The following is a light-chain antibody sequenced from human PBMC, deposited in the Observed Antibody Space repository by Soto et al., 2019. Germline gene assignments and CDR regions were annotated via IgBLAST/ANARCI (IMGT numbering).Light chain of an antibody. Sequence: QSVLTQPPSVSGAPGQRVTISFTGSSSNIGAGYDVHWYQQLPGTPPKLLIYGNNNRPSGVPDRFSGSKSGTSASLAITGLQSEDEAEYYCQSYDSSLSAVVFGGGTKLTVL. CDR2: GNN. V-gene: IGLV1-40*01. J-gene: IGLJ2*01. CDR1: SSNIGAGYD. CDR3: QSYDSSLSAVV.